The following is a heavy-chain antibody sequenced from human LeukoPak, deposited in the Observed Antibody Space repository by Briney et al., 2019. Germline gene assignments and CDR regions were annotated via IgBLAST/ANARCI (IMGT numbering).Heavy chain of an antibody. D-gene: IGHD3-9*01. CDR3: ARRGYDILTGYYLRGYYFDY. CDR2: ISAYNGNT. Sequence: ASVKVSCKASGYTFTSYGISWVRQAPGQGLEWMGWISAYNGNTNYAQKLQGRVTMTTDTSTSTAYMELRSLRSDDTAVYYCARRGYDILTGYYLRGYYFDYWGQGTLVTVSS. CDR1: GYTFTSYG. V-gene: IGHV1-18*01. J-gene: IGHJ4*02.